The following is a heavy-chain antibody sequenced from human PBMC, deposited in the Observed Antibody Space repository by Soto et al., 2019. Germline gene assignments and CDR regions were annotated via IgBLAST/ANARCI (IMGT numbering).Heavy chain of an antibody. CDR1: GGSISSYY. CDR3: ARDRRYYGPDV. V-gene: IGHV4-59*01. CDR2: IHYSGST. Sequence: PSETLSLTCTVSGGSISSYYWSWIRQPPGKGLEWIGYIHYSGSTNYNSSLKSRVTISVDTSKNQFSLKLSSVTAADTAVYHCARDRRYYGPDVWGQGTTVTVSS. D-gene: IGHD3-10*01. J-gene: IGHJ6*02.